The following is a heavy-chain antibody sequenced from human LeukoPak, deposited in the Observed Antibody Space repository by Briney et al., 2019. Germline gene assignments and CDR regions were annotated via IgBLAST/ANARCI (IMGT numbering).Heavy chain of an antibody. V-gene: IGHV4-30-4*08. D-gene: IGHD2-15*01. J-gene: IGHJ4*02. CDR2: IYYSGST. Sequence: SQTLSLTCTVSGGSISSGDYYWSWIRQPPGKGLEWIGYIYYSGSTYYNPSLKSRVTISVDTSKNQFSLKLSSVTAADTAVHYCARVFVVVVAAHFDYWGQGTLVTVSS. CDR3: ARVFVVVVAAHFDY. CDR1: GGSISSGDYY.